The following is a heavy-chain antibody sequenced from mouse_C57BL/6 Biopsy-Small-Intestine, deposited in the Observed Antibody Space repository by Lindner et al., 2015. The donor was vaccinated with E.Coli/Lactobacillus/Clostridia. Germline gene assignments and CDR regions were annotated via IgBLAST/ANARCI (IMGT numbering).Heavy chain of an antibody. CDR1: GYSFIDYF. D-gene: IGHD2-12*01. Sequence: VQLQESGPEQVKPGDSVKISCKASGYSFIDYFMNWVMQSHGKSLEWIGRINPYNGVIFYNQNFKGKATLTVDKSSSTAYMELRSLTSGDSAVYYCARDGGVTFDYWGRGTTLTVSS. J-gene: IGHJ2*01. CDR2: INPYNGVI. CDR3: ARDGGVTFDY. V-gene: IGHV1-20*01.